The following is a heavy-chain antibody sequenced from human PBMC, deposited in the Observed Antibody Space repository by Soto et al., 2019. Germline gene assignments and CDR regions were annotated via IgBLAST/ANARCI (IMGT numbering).Heavy chain of an antibody. V-gene: IGHV1-3*01. Sequence: QVQLVQSGAEVETPGASVKVSCKASGYNFRSSAMHWVRPAPGQRLEWMGWINVGNGNTRYSEKFQGRVTITRDTSANTAYVEVSNLRSEDTAVYYCAKGNNYGDQRRGDSFDFWGQGTMVTVSS. D-gene: IGHD4-17*01. CDR2: INVGNGNT. J-gene: IGHJ3*01. CDR1: GYNFRSSA. CDR3: AKGNNYGDQRRGDSFDF.